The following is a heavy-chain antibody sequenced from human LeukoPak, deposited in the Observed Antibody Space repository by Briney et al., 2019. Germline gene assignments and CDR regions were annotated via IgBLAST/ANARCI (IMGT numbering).Heavy chain of an antibody. J-gene: IGHJ6*04. D-gene: IGHD6-13*01. Sequence: ASVKVSCKASGYTFTSYGISWVRQAPGQGLEWMGWISAYNGNTNYAQELQGRVTMTTDTSTSTAYMELRSLRSDDTAVYYCARDSSSWYLDYYYGTDVWGKGTTVTVSS. CDR3: ARDSSSWYLDYYYGTDV. CDR2: ISAYNGNT. CDR1: GYTFTSYG. V-gene: IGHV1-18*04.